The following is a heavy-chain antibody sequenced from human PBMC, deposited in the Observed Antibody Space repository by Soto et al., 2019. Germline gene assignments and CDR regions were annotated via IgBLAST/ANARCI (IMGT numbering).Heavy chain of an antibody. CDR1: GYTFTSYY. D-gene: IGHD4-17*01. CDR3: ARGQGNDYGDYYYYYGMDV. Sequence: ASVKVSCKASGYTFTSYYMHWVRQAPGQGLEWMGIINPSGGSTSYAQKFQGRVTMTRDTSTSTVYMELSSLRSEDTAVYYCARGQGNDYGDYYYYYGMDVWGQGTTVTVSS. J-gene: IGHJ6*02. CDR2: INPSGGST. V-gene: IGHV1-46*01.